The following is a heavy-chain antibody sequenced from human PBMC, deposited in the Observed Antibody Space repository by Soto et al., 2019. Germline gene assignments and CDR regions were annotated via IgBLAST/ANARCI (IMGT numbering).Heavy chain of an antibody. V-gene: IGHV1-69*01. J-gene: IGHJ6*02. Sequence: QVQLMQSGAEIRKPGSSVKVSCKTSRGNFKTNVFTWVRQAPGQGLEWMGGIIPALGKIHYIHKFQGRVTIPVDETTRAVYMEVRNLTSEDTAIYYCARGPFRPTAMDVWGQGTTVTVSS. CDR2: IIPALGKI. D-gene: IGHD3-10*01. CDR3: ARGPFRPTAMDV. CDR1: RGNFKTNV.